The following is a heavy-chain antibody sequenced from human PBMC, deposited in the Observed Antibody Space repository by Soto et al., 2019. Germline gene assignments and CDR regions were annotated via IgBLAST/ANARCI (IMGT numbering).Heavy chain of an antibody. J-gene: IGHJ4*02. Sequence: PGGSLRLSCAASGFTFDNYAMHWVRQAPGKGLELLSGISWNSNTIAYAYSVKGRFTISRDNAKKSLYLQMNSLRAEDTAFYYCAKDTGPNWGQGTLVTVSS. CDR1: GFTFDNYA. V-gene: IGHV3-9*01. CDR3: AKDTGPN. CDR2: ISWNSNTI.